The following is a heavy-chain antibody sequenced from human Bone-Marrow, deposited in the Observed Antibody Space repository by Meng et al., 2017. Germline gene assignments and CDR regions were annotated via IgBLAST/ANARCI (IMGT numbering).Heavy chain of an antibody. D-gene: IGHD2-21*01. Sequence: QVQLQESGPGLGKPSQTLSLTRTVSGGSISSGDYYWSWIRQPPGKGLEWIGYIYNSGSTYYNPSLKSRVTISVDTSKNQFSLKLRFVTAADTAVYYCAREGRSHQVGVSVYWGQGNLVTVSS. CDR2: IYNSGST. J-gene: IGHJ4*02. V-gene: IGHV4-30-4*01. CDR3: AREGRSHQVGVSVY. CDR1: GGSISSGDYY.